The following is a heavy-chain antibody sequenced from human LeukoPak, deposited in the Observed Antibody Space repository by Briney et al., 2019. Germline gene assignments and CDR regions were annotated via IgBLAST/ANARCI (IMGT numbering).Heavy chain of an antibody. J-gene: IGHJ4*02. CDR2: ISYDGSNK. Sequence: GGSLRLSCAASGFTFSSYGMHWVRQAPGKGLEWVAVISYDGSNKYYADSVKGRFTISRDNSKNTLYLQMNSLRAEDTAVYYCAKDYGPKQLVFLDSWGQGTLVTVSS. V-gene: IGHV3-30*18. CDR1: GFTFSSYG. CDR3: AKDYGPKQLVFLDS. D-gene: IGHD6-13*01.